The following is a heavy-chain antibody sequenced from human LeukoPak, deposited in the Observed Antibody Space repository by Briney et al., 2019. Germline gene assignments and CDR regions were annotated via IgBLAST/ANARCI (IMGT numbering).Heavy chain of an antibody. CDR2: ISGSGGST. CDR3: AKDGGYYDSSGFGDFDY. Sequence: PGGSLRLSCAASGFTFSSYAMNWVRLAPGKGLEWVSAISGSGGSTSYADSVKGRFTISRDNSKNTLYLQMNSLRAEDTAVYYCAKDGGYYDSSGFGDFDYWGQGTLVTVSS. J-gene: IGHJ4*02. CDR1: GFTFSSYA. D-gene: IGHD3-22*01. V-gene: IGHV3-23*01.